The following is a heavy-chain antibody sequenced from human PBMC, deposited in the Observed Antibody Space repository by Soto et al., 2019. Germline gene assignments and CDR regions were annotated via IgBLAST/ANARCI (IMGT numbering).Heavy chain of an antibody. CDR1: GYSFTSYW. CDR3: ARVYYYGSGSYDRRYYYYHYMDV. Sequence: PGESLKISCKGSGYSFTSYWIGWVRQMPGKGLEWMGIIYPGDSDTRYSPSFQGQVTISADKSISTAYLQWSSLKASDTAMYYCARVYYYGSGSYDRRYYYYHYMDVWGKGTTVTVSS. CDR2: IYPGDSDT. V-gene: IGHV5-51*01. D-gene: IGHD3-10*01. J-gene: IGHJ6*03.